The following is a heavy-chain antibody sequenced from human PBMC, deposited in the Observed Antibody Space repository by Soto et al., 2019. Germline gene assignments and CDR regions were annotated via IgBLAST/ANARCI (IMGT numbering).Heavy chain of an antibody. J-gene: IGHJ3*02. CDR3: ARQFVAVAGTEGLGAFDI. CDR1: GYSFTSYW. V-gene: IGHV5-51*01. Sequence: PGESLKISCKGSGYSFTSYWIGWVRQMPGKGLEWMGIIYPGDSDTRYSPSFQGQVTISADKSISTAYLQWSSLKASDTAMYYCARQFVAVAGTEGLGAFDIWGQGTMVTVSS. CDR2: IYPGDSDT. D-gene: IGHD6-19*01.